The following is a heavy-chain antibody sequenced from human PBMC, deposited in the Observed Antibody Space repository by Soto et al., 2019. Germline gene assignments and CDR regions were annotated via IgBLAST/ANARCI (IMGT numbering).Heavy chain of an antibody. CDR2: IWSDGSNN. CDR1: GFSFSNYG. CDR3: ARGLHYYYYYGMDV. J-gene: IGHJ6*02. V-gene: IGHV3-33*01. Sequence: QVQLVESGGGVVQPGMSLRLSCAASGFSFSNYGMHWVRQAPGKGLEWVAVIWSDGSNNYYADSVKGQFTISRDNSKSTLYLQMNSLRDEDTAVYYCARGLHYYYYYGMDVWGQGTTVTVSS.